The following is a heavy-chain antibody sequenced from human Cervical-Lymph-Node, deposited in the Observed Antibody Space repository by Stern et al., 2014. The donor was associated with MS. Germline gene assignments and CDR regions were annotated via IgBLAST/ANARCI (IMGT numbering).Heavy chain of an antibody. CDR1: GFTFSKAW. D-gene: IGHD4-23*01. J-gene: IGHJ3*02. Sequence: EVQLVESGGGLVKPGGSLRLSCEASGFTFSKAWMTWVRQAPGKGLEWVGQISTATDGGTPDYAATVQGRFIISRDDSKNTLNLQMNNLKTDDSGVYYCTTKLILAVGTSHLETFDTWGQGTRVIVSA. V-gene: IGHV3-15*01. CDR3: TTKLILAVGTSHLETFDT. CDR2: ISTATDGGTP.